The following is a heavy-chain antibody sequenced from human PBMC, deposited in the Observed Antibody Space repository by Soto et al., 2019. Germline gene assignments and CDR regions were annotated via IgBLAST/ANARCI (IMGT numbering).Heavy chain of an antibody. V-gene: IGHV2-5*02. CDR1: GFSLSTSGVG. Sequence: SGPTLVKPTQTLTLTCTFSGFSLSTSGVGVGWIRQPPGKALEWLALIYWDDDKRYSPSLKSRHTITKDTSKNHVVLTMTNMDPVDPATYYCAHSTWGSYRHNWFDPWGQGTLVTVSS. J-gene: IGHJ5*02. CDR3: AHSTWGSYRHNWFDP. CDR2: IYWDDDK. D-gene: IGHD3-16*02.